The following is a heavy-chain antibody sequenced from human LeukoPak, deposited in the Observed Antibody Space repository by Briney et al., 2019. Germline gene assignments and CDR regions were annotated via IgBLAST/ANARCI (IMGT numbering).Heavy chain of an antibody. J-gene: IGHJ4*02. Sequence: ASVKVSCKASGYTFTSYYMHWVRQAPGQGLEWMGWINPNSGGANYAQKFQGRVTMTRDTSISTAYMELSRLRSDDTAVYYCARDYGSGSPLLFDYWGQGTLVTVSS. CDR3: ARDYGSGSPLLFDY. V-gene: IGHV1-2*02. D-gene: IGHD3-10*01. CDR1: GYTFTSYY. CDR2: INPNSGGA.